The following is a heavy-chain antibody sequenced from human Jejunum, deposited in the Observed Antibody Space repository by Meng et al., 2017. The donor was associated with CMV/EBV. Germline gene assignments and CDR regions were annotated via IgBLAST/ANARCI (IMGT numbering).Heavy chain of an antibody. V-gene: IGHV3-11*06. J-gene: IGHJ4*02. CDR2: VSSVSSYT. CDR3: ARDRYCTNGVCYTHFDS. CDR1: GFNFDDYY. Sequence: QGTRVESGGGLVKPGGSLRLSCAASGFNFDDYYMNWIRQAPGKGLEWVSSVSSVSSYTNYADSVKGRFTISRDNAKNSLYLQMNSLRAEDTAVYYCARDRYCTNGVCYTHFDSWGQGTLVTVSS. D-gene: IGHD2-8*01.